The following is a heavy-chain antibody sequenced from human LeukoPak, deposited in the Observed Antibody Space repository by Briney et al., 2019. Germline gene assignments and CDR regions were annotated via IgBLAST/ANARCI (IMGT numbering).Heavy chain of an antibody. V-gene: IGHV1-2*06. CDR3: ARAITKTPMVRGVPPTFDY. CDR1: GYTFTGYY. J-gene: IGHJ4*02. Sequence: GASVKVSCKASGYTFTGYYMHWVRQAPGQGLEWMGRINPNSGGTNYAQKFQGRVTMTRDTSISTAYMELSRLRSDDTAVYYCARAITKTPMVRGVPPTFDYWGQGTLVTVSS. D-gene: IGHD3-10*01. CDR2: INPNSGGT.